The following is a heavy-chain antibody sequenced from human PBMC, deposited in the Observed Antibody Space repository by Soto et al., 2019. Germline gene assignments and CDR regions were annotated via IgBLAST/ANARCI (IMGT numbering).Heavy chain of an antibody. Sequence: GGSLRLSCAASGFTFSSYGMHWVRQAPGKGLEWVAVISYDGSNKYYADSVKGRFTISRDNSKNTLYLQMNSLRAEDTAVYYCAKDTYYHDSSGYYIFEYWGQGTLVTVSS. CDR3: AKDTYYHDSSGYYIFEY. D-gene: IGHD3-22*01. CDR1: GFTFSSYG. V-gene: IGHV3-30*18. J-gene: IGHJ4*02. CDR2: ISYDGSNK.